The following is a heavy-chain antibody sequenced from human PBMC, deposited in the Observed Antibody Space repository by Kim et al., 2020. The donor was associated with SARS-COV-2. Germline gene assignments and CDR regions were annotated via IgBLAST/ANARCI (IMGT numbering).Heavy chain of an antibody. V-gene: IGHV3-7*01. D-gene: IGHD3-10*02. CDR2: GSES. J-gene: IGHJ4*02. CDR3: ARSVFGDNY. Sequence: GSESYYVDSGKGRFTVSRDKAKNSLYLQMNSLRVEDTAVYYCARSVFGDNYWGQRTLVSVSS.